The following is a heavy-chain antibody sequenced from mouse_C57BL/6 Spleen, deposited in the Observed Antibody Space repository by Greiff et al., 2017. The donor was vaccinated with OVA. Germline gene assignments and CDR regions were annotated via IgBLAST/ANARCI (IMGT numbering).Heavy chain of an antibody. Sequence: QVQLQQSGAELVRPGASVTLSCKASGYTFTDYEMRWVKQTPVHGLEWIGAIDPETGGTAYNQKFKGKAILTADKSSSTAYMELRSLTSEDSAVYYCTRDDGYTGYFDDWGQGTTLTVSS. CDR3: TRDDGYTGYFDD. CDR2: IDPETGGT. V-gene: IGHV1-15*01. J-gene: IGHJ2*01. CDR1: GYTFTDYE. D-gene: IGHD2-3*01.